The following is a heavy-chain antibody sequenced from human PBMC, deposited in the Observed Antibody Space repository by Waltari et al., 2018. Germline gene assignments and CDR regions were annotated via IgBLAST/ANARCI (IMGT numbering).Heavy chain of an antibody. CDR1: GFTFSSYE. Sequence: EVQLVESGGGLVQPGGSLRLSCAASGFTFSSYEMNWVRQAPGKGVDWVSYIIGIGSTIYYADSVKCRFTISRDNAKNSLYLQMISLRAEDTAVYYCAREVGATLHDAFDIWGQGTMVTVSS. CDR2: IIGIGSTI. D-gene: IGHD1-26*01. CDR3: AREVGATLHDAFDI. V-gene: IGHV3-48*03. J-gene: IGHJ3*02.